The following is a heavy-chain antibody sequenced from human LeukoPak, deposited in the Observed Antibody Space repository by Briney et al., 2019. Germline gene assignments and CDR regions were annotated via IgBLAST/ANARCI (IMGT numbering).Heavy chain of an antibody. Sequence: GESLKISCKGSGYSFTSYWTGWVRQMPGKGLEWMGIIYPGDSDTIYSPSFQGQVTISADKSLSTAYLQWSSLKASDTAMYYCARQYCSGGSCYPNAFDIWGQGTMVTVSS. CDR2: IYPGDSDT. CDR1: GYSFTSYW. D-gene: IGHD2-15*01. CDR3: ARQYCSGGSCYPNAFDI. V-gene: IGHV5-51*01. J-gene: IGHJ3*02.